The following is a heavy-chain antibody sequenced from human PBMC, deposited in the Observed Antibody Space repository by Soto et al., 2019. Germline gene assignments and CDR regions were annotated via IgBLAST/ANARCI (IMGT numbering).Heavy chain of an antibody. D-gene: IGHD3-9*01. Sequence: PSETLSLNCAVSGGSIISSNWCRWVRKIPGKGLEWIGEIYHSGSTNYNPSLKSRVTISVDKSKNQFSLKLSSVTAADTAVYYCARNWEADILTLYYYGMDVWGQGTTVS. J-gene: IGHJ6*02. V-gene: IGHV4-4*02. CDR2: IYHSGST. CDR3: ARNWEADILTLYYYGMDV. CDR1: GGSIISSNW.